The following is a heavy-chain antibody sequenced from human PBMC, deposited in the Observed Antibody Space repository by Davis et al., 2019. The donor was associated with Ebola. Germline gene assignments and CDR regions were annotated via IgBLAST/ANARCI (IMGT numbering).Heavy chain of an antibody. CDR3: ARHRGEYYYDSSGYYQLPGCFDY. V-gene: IGHV4-39*01. CDR2: IYYSGST. J-gene: IGHJ4*02. Sequence: SETLSLTCTVSGGSISSSSYYWGWIRQPPGKGLERIGSIYYSGSTYYNPSLKSRVTISVDTSKNQFSLKLSSVTAADTAVYYCARHRGEYYYDSSGYYQLPGCFDYWGQGTLVTVSS. CDR1: GGSISSSSYY. D-gene: IGHD3-22*01.